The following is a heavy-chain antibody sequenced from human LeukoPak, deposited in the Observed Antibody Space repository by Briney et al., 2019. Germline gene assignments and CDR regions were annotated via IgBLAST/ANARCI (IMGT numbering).Heavy chain of an antibody. CDR2: ISGSGGST. D-gene: IGHD3-9*01. Sequence: PGGSLRLSCAASGCTFSSYAMSWVRQAPGKGLEWVSAISGSGGSTYYADSVKGRFTISRDNSKNTLYLQMNSLRAEDTAVYYCARATVLRYFDWLFPGIFDYWGQGTLVTVSS. V-gene: IGHV3-23*01. J-gene: IGHJ4*02. CDR1: GCTFSSYA. CDR3: ARATVLRYFDWLFPGIFDY.